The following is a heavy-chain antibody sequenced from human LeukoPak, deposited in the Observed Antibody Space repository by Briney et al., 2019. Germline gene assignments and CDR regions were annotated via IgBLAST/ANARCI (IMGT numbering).Heavy chain of an antibody. Sequence: GGTLRLSCAASGFTFSSYGMSWVRQAPGKGLEWVSGMSGSGGNTYYADSVKGRFTISRDNSKNTLYLQMNSLRAEDTAVYYCVKSGYNRFNYWGQGALVTVSS. CDR3: VKSGYNRFNY. CDR2: MSGSGGNT. J-gene: IGHJ4*02. D-gene: IGHD5-24*01. V-gene: IGHV3-23*01. CDR1: GFTFSSYG.